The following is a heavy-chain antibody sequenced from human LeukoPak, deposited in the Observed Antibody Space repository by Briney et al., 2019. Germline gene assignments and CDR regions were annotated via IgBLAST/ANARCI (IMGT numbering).Heavy chain of an antibody. V-gene: IGHV3-7*01. Sequence: GGSLRLSCAASGFTFSNHWMSWVRQAPGKGLEWVANIKQDGSLKYYVDSVRGRFTISRDNAENSLYLQLNSLRAEDTAVYYCTRDLQYYDTSGYVAPLIDYWGQGTLVTVSS. CDR3: TRDLQYYDTSGYVAPLIDY. CDR2: IKQDGSLK. D-gene: IGHD3-22*01. J-gene: IGHJ4*02. CDR1: GFTFSNHW.